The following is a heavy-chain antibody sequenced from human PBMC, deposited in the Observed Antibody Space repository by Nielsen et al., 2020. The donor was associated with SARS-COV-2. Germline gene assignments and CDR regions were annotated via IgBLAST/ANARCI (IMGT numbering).Heavy chain of an antibody. CDR2: ISWNSNYI. J-gene: IGHJ6*02. CDR3: AKGRRGVISYGMDV. Sequence: SLKISCVVTGFTFDDNAMHWVRQGPGKGLGWVEGISWNSNYIGYADSVKGRFTISRDNGKNSLYLEMISLRAEDTALYYCAKGRRGVISYGMDVWGQGTTVTVSS. V-gene: IGHV3-9*01. CDR1: GFTFDDNA. D-gene: IGHD3-16*02.